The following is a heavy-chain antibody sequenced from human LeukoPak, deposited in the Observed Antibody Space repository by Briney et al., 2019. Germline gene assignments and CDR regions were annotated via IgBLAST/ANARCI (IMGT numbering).Heavy chain of an antibody. Sequence: GASVKVSCKASGGTFSSYAISWVRQAPGQGLEWMGGIIPIFGTANYAQKFQGRVTITADESTSTAYMELSSLRSEDTAVYYCARVGGQLWYNWFDPWGQGTLVTVSS. D-gene: IGHD5-18*01. V-gene: IGHV1-69*01. CDR1: GGTFSSYA. CDR2: IIPIFGTA. CDR3: ARVGGQLWYNWFDP. J-gene: IGHJ5*02.